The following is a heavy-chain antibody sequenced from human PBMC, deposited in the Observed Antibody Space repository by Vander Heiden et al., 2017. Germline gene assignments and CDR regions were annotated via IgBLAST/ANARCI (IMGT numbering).Heavy chain of an antibody. CDR1: GFIFDDDA. D-gene: IGHD3-9*01. V-gene: IGHV3-9*01. Sequence: EVQLVESGGGLVQPGRSLRLSCAAAGFIFDDDAMHWVRQAAGKGLEWVSGISWNSGSIGYAASVRGRFTISRDNAKNSLYLQMNSLRAEDTALYYCAKDKSYDLLTGYGENWFDPWGQGTLVTVSS. CDR2: ISWNSGSI. CDR3: AKDKSYDLLTGYGENWFDP. J-gene: IGHJ5*02.